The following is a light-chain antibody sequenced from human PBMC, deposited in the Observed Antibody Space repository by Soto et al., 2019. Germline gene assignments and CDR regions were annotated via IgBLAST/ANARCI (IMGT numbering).Light chain of an antibody. CDR1: QSVSSSY. Sequence: EIVLTQSPGTLSLSPGERATLSCRASQSVSSSYLAWYQPKPGQAPRLLIYGASSRNTGIPDRFSGSGSGTDFTLTISSLEPEDFAVYYCQQYGSSPLTFGQGTKVEIK. CDR2: GAS. J-gene: IGKJ1*01. V-gene: IGKV3-20*01. CDR3: QQYGSSPLT.